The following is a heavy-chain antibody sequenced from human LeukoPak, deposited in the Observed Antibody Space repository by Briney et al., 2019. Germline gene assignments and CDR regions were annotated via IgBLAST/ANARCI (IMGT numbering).Heavy chain of an antibody. CDR1: GFIFSNYG. CDR2: IKQDGSEK. J-gene: IGHJ4*02. D-gene: IGHD6-13*01. CDR3: ARLSIAAAGSDY. V-gene: IGHV3-7*01. Sequence: PGGSLRLSCAASGFIFSNYGMSWVRQAPGMGLEWVANIKQDGSEKYYVDSVKGRFTISRDNAKNSLYLQMNNLRAEDTAVYYCARLSIAAAGSDYWGQGTLVTVSS.